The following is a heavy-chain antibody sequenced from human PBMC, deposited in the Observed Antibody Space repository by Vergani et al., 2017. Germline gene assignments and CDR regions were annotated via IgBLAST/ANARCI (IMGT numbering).Heavy chain of an antibody. CDR2: LRYDGSNE. CDR1: GFGFSTYG. D-gene: IGHD2-2*01. Sequence: QVQLVESGGGVVQPGGSLRLSCAASGFGFSTYGMHWVRQAPGRGLEWVAFLRYDGSNEYYGDAVKGRFIISRDNSKNMLSLEMHSLRPEDTAVYYCANSYCSSLSCYAFYGMEVWGQGTTVTVSS. J-gene: IGHJ6*02. V-gene: IGHV3-30*02. CDR3: ANSYCSSLSCYAFYGMEV.